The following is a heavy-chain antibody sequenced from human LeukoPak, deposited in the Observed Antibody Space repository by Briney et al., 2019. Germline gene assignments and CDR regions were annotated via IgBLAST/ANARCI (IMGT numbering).Heavy chain of an antibody. D-gene: IGHD1-26*01. CDR3: TRPVGATTSFDY. J-gene: IGHJ4*02. V-gene: IGHV3-23*01. Sequence: GGSLRLSCAASGFTFSTYGMSWVRQAPGKGLEWVSAISGSGGSTYYADSVKGRFTISRDNSKNTLSLQMNSLRPEDTAVYYCTRPVGATTSFDYWGQGTLVTVSS. CDR2: ISGSGGST. CDR1: GFTFSTYG.